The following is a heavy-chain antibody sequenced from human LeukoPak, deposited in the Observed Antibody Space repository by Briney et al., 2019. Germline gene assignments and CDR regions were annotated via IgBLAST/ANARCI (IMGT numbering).Heavy chain of an antibody. J-gene: IGHJ4*02. V-gene: IGHV4-39*01. D-gene: IGHD3-10*01. CDR2: IDYSGGV. CDR1: GGSISSSNSF. Sequence: SETLSLTCTVSGGSISSSNSFWGWLREPPGKGLDWIASIDYSGGVYYNPSLKSRVTISVDTSKNQFSLKVNSVTAADTAVYYCARRGGSGVRGDYYFDYWGQGTLVTVSS. CDR3: ARRGGSGVRGDYYFDY.